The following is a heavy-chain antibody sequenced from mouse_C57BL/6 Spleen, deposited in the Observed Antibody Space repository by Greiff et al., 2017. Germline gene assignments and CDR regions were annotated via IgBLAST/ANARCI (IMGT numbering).Heavy chain of an antibody. CDR1: GYTFTSYW. D-gene: IGHD1-1*02. CDR3: ARRGLLSNYAMDY. V-gene: IGHV1-61*01. Sequence: QVQLQQPGAELVRPGSSVKLSCKASGYTFTSYWMDWVKQRPGQGLEWIGNIYPSDSETHYNQKFKDKATLTVDKSSSTAYIQLSSLTSEDSAVYYCARRGLLSNYAMDYWGQGTSVTVSS. CDR2: IYPSDSET. J-gene: IGHJ4*01.